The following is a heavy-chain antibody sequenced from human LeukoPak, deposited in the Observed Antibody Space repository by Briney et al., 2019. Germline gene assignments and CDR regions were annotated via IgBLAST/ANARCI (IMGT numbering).Heavy chain of an antibody. J-gene: IGHJ4*02. V-gene: IGHV1-24*01. CDR2: FDPEDGET. D-gene: IGHD3-9*01. Sequence: ASVKVSCKVSGYTLTELSMHWVRQAPGKGLDRMGGFDPEDGETIYAQEFQVRVTMTEDTSTDTAYMELSSLRSEDTAVYYCATAADYDILTGYYNGLDYWGQGTLVTVSS. CDR1: GYTLTELS. CDR3: ATAADYDILTGYYNGLDY.